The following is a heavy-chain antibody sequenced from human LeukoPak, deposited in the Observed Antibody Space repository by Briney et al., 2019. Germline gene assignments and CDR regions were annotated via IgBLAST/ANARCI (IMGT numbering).Heavy chain of an antibody. CDR2: INRDGSIT. Sequence: PGGSLRLSCAASGFTFGNYWLHWVRQAPGKGLVWVSRINRDGSITKYADSVKGRFTVSRDNAKNTLDLQMNSLRAEDTAVYYCARDTTSGESSEIDYWGQGTLVTVSS. J-gene: IGHJ4*02. CDR1: GFTFGNYW. V-gene: IGHV3-74*01. CDR3: ARDTTSGESSEIDY. D-gene: IGHD3-10*01.